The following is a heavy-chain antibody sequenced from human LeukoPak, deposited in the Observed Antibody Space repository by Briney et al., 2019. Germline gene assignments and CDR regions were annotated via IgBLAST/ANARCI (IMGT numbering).Heavy chain of an antibody. Sequence: GGSLRLSCAASGFTFSSYWMHWVRQAPGKGLVWVSRINSDGSSTSYADSVKGRFTISRDNAKNSLYLQMNSLRAEDTAVYYCARGGYSSSSGGFFDYWGQGTLVTVSS. CDR1: GFTFSSYW. CDR2: INSDGSST. V-gene: IGHV3-74*01. D-gene: IGHD6-6*01. CDR3: ARGGYSSSSGGFFDY. J-gene: IGHJ4*02.